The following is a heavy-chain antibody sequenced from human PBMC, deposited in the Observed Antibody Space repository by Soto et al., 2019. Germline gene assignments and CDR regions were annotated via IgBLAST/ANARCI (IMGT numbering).Heavy chain of an antibody. CDR3: AKDVDTAIVGGNWFDP. D-gene: IGHD5-18*01. CDR2: ISYDGSNK. CDR1: GFTFSSYG. V-gene: IGHV3-30*18. Sequence: QVQLVESGGGVVQPGRSLRLSCAASGFTFSSYGMHWVRQAPGKGLEWVAVISYDGSNKYYADSVKGRFTISRDNSKNTLYLEVNSLRAKDTAVYYSAKDVDTAIVGGNWFDPWGQGTLVTVSS. J-gene: IGHJ5*02.